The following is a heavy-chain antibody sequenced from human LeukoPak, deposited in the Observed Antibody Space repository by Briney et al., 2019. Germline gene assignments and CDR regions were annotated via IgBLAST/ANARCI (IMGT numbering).Heavy chain of an antibody. V-gene: IGHV3-30*03. CDR1: GFTVSSNY. Sequence: GGSLRLSCAASGFTVSSNYMSWVRQAPGKGLEWVAVISYDGSNKYYADSVKGRFTISRDNAKNSLYLQMNSLRAEDTAVYYCAREMADNYYYYYMDVWGKGTTVTVSS. CDR2: ISYDGSNK. D-gene: IGHD5-24*01. J-gene: IGHJ6*03. CDR3: AREMADNYYYYYMDV.